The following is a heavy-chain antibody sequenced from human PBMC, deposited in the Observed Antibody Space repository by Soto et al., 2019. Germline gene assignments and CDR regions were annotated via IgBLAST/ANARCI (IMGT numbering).Heavy chain of an antibody. CDR1: GFTFSNYW. D-gene: IGHD3-3*01. V-gene: IGHV3-7*01. J-gene: IGHJ6*02. CDR2: IKQDGSEK. Sequence: GGSLRLSCAASGFTFSNYWMSWVRQAPGKGLEWVANIKQDGSEKYYVDSVKGRFTISRDNAKNSLYLQMNSLRAEDTAVYYCARDRYSYYDFWSGSLPYYYFGMDVWGQGTTVTVSS. CDR3: ARDRYSYYDFWSGSLPYYYFGMDV.